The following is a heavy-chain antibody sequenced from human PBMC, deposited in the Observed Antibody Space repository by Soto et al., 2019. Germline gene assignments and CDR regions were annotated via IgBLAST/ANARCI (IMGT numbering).Heavy chain of an antibody. Sequence: QVQLVESGGGVVQPGRSLRLSCAASGFTFSSYAMHWVRQAPGKGLEWVAVIWYDGNNKYYADSVKGRFTISRDNSKNTLYLQMNTLRAEDTAVYYCARDSKNWYFDYWGQGTLVTVSS. CDR2: IWYDGNNK. D-gene: IGHD2-2*01. J-gene: IGHJ4*02. CDR3: ARDSKNWYFDY. V-gene: IGHV3-33*01. CDR1: GFTFSSYA.